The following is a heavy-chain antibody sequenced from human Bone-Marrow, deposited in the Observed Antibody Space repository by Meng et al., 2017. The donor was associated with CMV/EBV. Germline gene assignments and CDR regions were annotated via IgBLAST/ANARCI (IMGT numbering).Heavy chain of an antibody. V-gene: IGHV1-69*05. CDR2: IIPVFGTA. CDR1: GVCFSNFA. Sequence: ASGVCFSNFAVSWLRQAPGPGLEWMGGIIPVFGTARYAEKFQGRVRITTDEVTSTAYLEVNSLKFEDTAAYYCARGPGILEWLFTGWGQGTLVTVSS. D-gene: IGHD3-3*01. CDR3: ARGPGILEWLFTG. J-gene: IGHJ4*02.